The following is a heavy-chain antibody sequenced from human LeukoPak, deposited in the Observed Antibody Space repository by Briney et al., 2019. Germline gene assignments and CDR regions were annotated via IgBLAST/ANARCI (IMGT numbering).Heavy chain of an antibody. V-gene: IGHV4-39*01. CDR1: GFTFSSYSMN. CDR3: ARHPQGRFLEWL. Sequence: GSLRLSCAASGFTFSSYSMNWVRQPPGKGPEWIGSIYYSGSTYYNPSLKSRVTISVDTSQNQFSLKLSSVTAADTAVYYCARHPQGRFLEWLWGQGTLVTVSS. J-gene: IGHJ4*02. CDR2: IYYSGST. D-gene: IGHD3-3*01.